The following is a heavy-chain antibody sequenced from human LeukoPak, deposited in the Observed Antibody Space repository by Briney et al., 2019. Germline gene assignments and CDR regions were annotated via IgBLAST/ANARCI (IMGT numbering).Heavy chain of an antibody. D-gene: IGHD6-19*01. CDR3: ARGSGWNAFDI. V-gene: IGHV4-59*01. CDR2: ISYSGST. Sequence: SETLSLTCAVYGGSFSGYYWSWIRQSPGKGLEWIGYISYSGSTNYNPSLKSRVTISVDTSKNQFSLKLSSVTAADTAVYYCARGSGWNAFDIWGQGTRVTVSS. J-gene: IGHJ3*02. CDR1: GGSFSGYY.